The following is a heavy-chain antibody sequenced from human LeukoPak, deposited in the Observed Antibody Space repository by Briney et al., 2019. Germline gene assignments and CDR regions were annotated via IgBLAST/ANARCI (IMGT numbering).Heavy chain of an antibody. Sequence: SETLSLTCSVSGGSISSGDYSWSWIRQPPGTGLEWIGYIYHSGSTYYNPSLKSRVTISVDRSKNQFSLKLSSVTAADTAVYYCASVYGSGSYLGYWGPGTLVTVSS. V-gene: IGHV4-30-2*01. CDR1: GGSISSGDYS. CDR2: IYHSGST. J-gene: IGHJ4*02. D-gene: IGHD3-10*01. CDR3: ASVYGSGSYLGY.